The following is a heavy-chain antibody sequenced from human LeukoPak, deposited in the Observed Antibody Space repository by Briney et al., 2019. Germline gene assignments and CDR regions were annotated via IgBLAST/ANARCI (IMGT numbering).Heavy chain of an antibody. CDR3: ARRWNARLYNWFDP. D-gene: IGHD1-1*01. Sequence: PSETLSLTCAVYGGSFSGYYWNWIRQSPGKGLEWIGEINQSGSTSYNPSLKSRVTISVDTSKNHFSLKVSSATAADTAVYYCARRWNARLYNWFDPWGQGTLVTVSS. CDR1: GGSFSGYY. CDR2: INQSGST. V-gene: IGHV4-34*01. J-gene: IGHJ5*02.